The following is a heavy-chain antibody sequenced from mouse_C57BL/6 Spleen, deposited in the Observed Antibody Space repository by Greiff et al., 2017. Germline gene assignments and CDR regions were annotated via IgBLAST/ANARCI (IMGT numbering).Heavy chain of an antibody. J-gene: IGHJ2*01. CDR1: CYTFTSYW. CDR2: IYPGSGST. CDR3: ARAITTVVGEY. Sequence: VQLQQSGAELMKPGASVKMSCKASCYTFTSYWITWVKQRPGHGLEWIGDIYPGSGSTNYNEKFKGKATLTVDTSSSTAYMQLSSVTSEDSAVNYCARAITTVVGEYGGTGTTLTVSS. D-gene: IGHD1-1*01. V-gene: IGHV1-55*01.